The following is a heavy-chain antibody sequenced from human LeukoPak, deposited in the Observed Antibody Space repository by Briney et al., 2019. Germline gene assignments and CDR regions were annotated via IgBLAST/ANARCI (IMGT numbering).Heavy chain of an antibody. Sequence: SVKVSCKASVGTFSSYAISWVRQAPGQGLEWMGRIIPILGIANYAQKFQGRVTITADKSTSTAYMELSSLRSEDTAVYYCASGHYYCSSTSCYDFYGMDVWGQGTTVTVSS. CDR1: VGTFSSYA. D-gene: IGHD2-2*01. J-gene: IGHJ6*02. CDR3: ASGHYYCSSTSCYDFYGMDV. CDR2: IIPILGIA. V-gene: IGHV1-69*04.